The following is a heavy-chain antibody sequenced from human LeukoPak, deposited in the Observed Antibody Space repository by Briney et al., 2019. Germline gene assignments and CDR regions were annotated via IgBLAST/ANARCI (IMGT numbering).Heavy chain of an antibody. Sequence: GGSLRLSCAASGFTFSSYEMNWVRQAPGKGLEWVSYISSSGSTIYYADSVKGRFTISRDNAKNTLYLQMNSLRAEDTAVYYCARGSGGTHYMDVWGKGTTVTIPS. D-gene: IGHD2-15*01. J-gene: IGHJ6*03. V-gene: IGHV3-48*03. CDR1: GFTFSSYE. CDR2: ISSSGSTI. CDR3: ARGSGGTHYMDV.